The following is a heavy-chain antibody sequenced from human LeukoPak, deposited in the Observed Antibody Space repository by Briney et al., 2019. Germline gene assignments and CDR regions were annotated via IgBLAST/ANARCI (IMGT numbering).Heavy chain of an antibody. D-gene: IGHD3-22*01. V-gene: IGHV4-4*07. CDR2: LYTSGST. J-gene: IGHJ4*02. CDR1: SDSISSYY. CDR3: ARDRSGSSGYYSSFDY. Sequence: PSETLSLTCNVSSDSISSYYWSWIRQPAEKGLEWIGRLYTSGSTNHNPSLKSRITMSVDTSKNQFSLKLSSVTAADTAVYYCARDRSGSSGYYSSFDYWGQGILVTASS.